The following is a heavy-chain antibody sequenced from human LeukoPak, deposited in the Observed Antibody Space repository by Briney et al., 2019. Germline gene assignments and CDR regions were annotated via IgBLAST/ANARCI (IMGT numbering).Heavy chain of an antibody. D-gene: IGHD6-19*01. CDR3: TGRRSGWPLPPWCDP. CDR1: GGSISSYY. Sequence: SETLSLTCTVSGGSISSYYWSWIRQPPGRGLEWIGYIFYSGITNYNPSLNSRVTISVATSKNQFSLKLSSVPAADTAVYYCTGRRSGWPLPPWCDPWGQGTLVTVSS. J-gene: IGHJ5*02. CDR2: IFYSGIT. V-gene: IGHV4-59*01.